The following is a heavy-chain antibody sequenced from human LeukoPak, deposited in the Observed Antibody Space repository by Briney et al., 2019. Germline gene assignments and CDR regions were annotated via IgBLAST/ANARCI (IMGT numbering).Heavy chain of an antibody. CDR1: GFTFRSYA. CDR2: ISNTADFI. CDR3: VRARGAGPGAHFDY. Sequence: GGSLRLSCAASGFTFRSYAMSWVRQAPGKGLEWVSYISNTADFIAYADSVKGRFTISRDNARNSLYLQMNSLRAEDAAAYYCVRARGAGPGAHFDYWGQGTLVTVSS. J-gene: IGHJ4*02. D-gene: IGHD3-10*01. V-gene: IGHV3-21*04.